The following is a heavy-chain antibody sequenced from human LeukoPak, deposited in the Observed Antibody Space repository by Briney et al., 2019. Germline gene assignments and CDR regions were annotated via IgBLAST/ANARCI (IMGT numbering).Heavy chain of an antibody. D-gene: IGHD5-18*01. Sequence: GGSLRLSCAASGFTFSTYAMRWVRQAPGKGLEWVSAISGSGGSTYYADSVKGRFTISRDNSKNTLYLQMNSLRAEDTAVYYCAKMGIQLWLLSFDYWGQGTLVTVSS. V-gene: IGHV3-23*01. CDR1: GFTFSTYA. CDR2: ISGSGGST. CDR3: AKMGIQLWLLSFDY. J-gene: IGHJ4*02.